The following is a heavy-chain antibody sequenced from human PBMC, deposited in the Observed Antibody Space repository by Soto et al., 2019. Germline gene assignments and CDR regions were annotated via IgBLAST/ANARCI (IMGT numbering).Heavy chain of an antibody. D-gene: IGHD2-15*01. CDR3: AKDRRGAYCSRRICYSPDY. V-gene: IGHV3-23*01. CDR2: ISGTGGT. J-gene: IGHJ4*02. CDR1: GFTFSSHV. Sequence: EVQLWESGGGLVQPGGSLRLSCAVSGFTFSSHVMSWVRQAPGKGLEWVSAISGTGGTYYADSVKGRFTISRDNSKNALYLQMNNLRDEDTAVYYCAKDRRGAYCSRRICYSPDYWGQGTLVIVSS.